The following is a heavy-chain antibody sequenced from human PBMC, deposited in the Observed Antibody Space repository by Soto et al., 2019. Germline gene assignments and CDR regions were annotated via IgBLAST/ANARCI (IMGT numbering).Heavy chain of an antibody. D-gene: IGHD3-22*01. CDR2: ISGSGGST. J-gene: IGHJ4*02. CDR1: GFTFSGYA. Sequence: PGGSLRLSCAASGFTFSGYAMSWVRQAPGKGLEWVSAISGSGGSTYYADSVKGRFTISRDNSKDTLYLQMNSLRAEDTAVYYCAKDQAYSYYYDSSGHLARLDYWGQGTLVTVSS. CDR3: AKDQAYSYYYDSSGHLARLDY. V-gene: IGHV3-23*01.